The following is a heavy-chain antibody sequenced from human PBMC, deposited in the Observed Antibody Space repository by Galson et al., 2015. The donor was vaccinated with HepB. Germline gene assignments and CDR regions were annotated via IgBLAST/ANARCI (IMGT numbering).Heavy chain of an antibody. CDR3: ARDRADTAIDY. Sequence: SLRLSCAASGFTFSSYGLHWVRHAPGKGLEWVALIWYDGSKKYYADSVKGRFTISRDNSKNTLYVQMNSLRVEDTAVYYCARDRADTAIDYWGQGTLVTVSS. D-gene: IGHD5-18*01. CDR1: GFTFSSYG. J-gene: IGHJ4*02. CDR2: IWYDGSKK. V-gene: IGHV3-33*01.